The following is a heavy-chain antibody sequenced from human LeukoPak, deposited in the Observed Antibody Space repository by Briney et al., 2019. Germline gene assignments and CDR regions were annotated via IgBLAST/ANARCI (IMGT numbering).Heavy chain of an antibody. CDR1: GFTFSSYA. Sequence: GRSLRLSCAASGFTFSSYAMHWVRQAPGKGLEWVAVISYDGSNKYYADSVKGRFTISRDNSKNTLYLQMNSLRAEDTAVYYCARDTADFWSGYSVLDYWGQGTLVTVSS. J-gene: IGHJ4*02. CDR3: ARDTADFWSGYSVLDY. CDR2: ISYDGSNK. V-gene: IGHV3-30-3*01. D-gene: IGHD3-3*01.